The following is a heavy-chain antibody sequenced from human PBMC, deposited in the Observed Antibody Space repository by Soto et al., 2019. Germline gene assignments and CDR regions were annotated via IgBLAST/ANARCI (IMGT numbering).Heavy chain of an antibody. CDR3: ARSKDRWELLEGFDY. V-gene: IGHV4-59*01. Sequence: SETLSLTCTVSGGSISSYYWSWIRQPPGKGLEWIGYIYYSGSTNYNPSLKSRVTTSVDTSKNQFSLKLSSVTAADTAVYYCARSKDRWELLEGFDYWGQGTLVTVSS. D-gene: IGHD1-26*01. J-gene: IGHJ4*02. CDR2: IYYSGST. CDR1: GGSISSYY.